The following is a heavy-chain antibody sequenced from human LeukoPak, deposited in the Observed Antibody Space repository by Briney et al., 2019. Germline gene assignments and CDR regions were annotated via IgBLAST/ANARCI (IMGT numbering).Heavy chain of an antibody. J-gene: IGHJ6*02. CDR2: INPSGGST. Sequence: ASVKVSCKASGYTFTSYYMHWVRQAPGQGLEWMGIINPSGGSTSYAQKFQGRVTMTRDTSTSTVYMELSSLRSEDTAVYYCARDPADSSSSDLYYYGMDVWGQGTTVTVSS. CDR3: ARDPADSSSSDLYYYGMDV. CDR1: GYTFTSYY. D-gene: IGHD6-6*01. V-gene: IGHV1-46*01.